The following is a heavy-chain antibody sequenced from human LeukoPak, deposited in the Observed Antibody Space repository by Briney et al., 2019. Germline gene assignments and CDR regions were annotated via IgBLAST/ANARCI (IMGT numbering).Heavy chain of an antibody. D-gene: IGHD2-2*01. CDR1: GFTFRDYT. Sequence: GGSLRLSCAASGFTFRDYTMNWVRQSPAKGLEWVSAFNKGCTFIKYADSVKGRFVVSRDNAKNLLFLQMNSLRVEDTALYFCAREVLDVVEPATNTVDYWGQGTRVTVSS. CDR2: FNKGCTFI. V-gene: IGHV3-21*01. CDR3: AREVLDVVEPATNTVDY. J-gene: IGHJ4*02.